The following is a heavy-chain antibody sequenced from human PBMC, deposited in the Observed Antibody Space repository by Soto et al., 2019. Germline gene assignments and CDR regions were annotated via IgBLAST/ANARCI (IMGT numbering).Heavy chain of an antibody. CDR1: GGSFIGYY. Sequence: SETLSLTCAVYGGSFIGYYCIFIRHPPFKWREWIVEINHSGSTNYNPSLKSRVTISVDTSKNQFSLKLSSVTAADTAVYYCARGLGYCSSTSCYWNWFDPWGQGTLVTVSS. D-gene: IGHD2-2*01. CDR3: ARGLGYCSSTSCYWNWFDP. V-gene: IGHV4-34*01. CDR2: INHSGST. J-gene: IGHJ5*02.